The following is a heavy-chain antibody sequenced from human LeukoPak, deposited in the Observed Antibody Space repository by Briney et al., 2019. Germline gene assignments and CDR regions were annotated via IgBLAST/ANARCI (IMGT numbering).Heavy chain of an antibody. D-gene: IGHD3-10*01. CDR3: ARDLETYYYGSGSYPWFDP. Sequence: ASVKVSCKASGYTFTSYAMNWVRQAPGQGLEWMGWINTNTGNPTYAQGFTGRFVFSLDTSVSTAYLQISSLKAEDTAVYYFARDLETYYYGSGSYPWFDPWGQGTLVTVSS. CDR1: GYTFTSYA. V-gene: IGHV7-4-1*02. CDR2: INTNTGNP. J-gene: IGHJ5*02.